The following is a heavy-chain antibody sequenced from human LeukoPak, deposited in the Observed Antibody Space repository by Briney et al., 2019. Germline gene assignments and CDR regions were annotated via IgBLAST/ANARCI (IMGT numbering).Heavy chain of an antibody. CDR1: GGTFSSYG. V-gene: IGHV1-18*01. J-gene: IGHJ4*02. CDR3: ARSSRFDWLLYFDS. D-gene: IGHD3-9*01. CDR2: ISGYNGNT. Sequence: ASVKVSCKASGGTFSSYGINWVRQAPGQGLEWMGWISGYNGNTIYAENLQGRVTMTTDTSTSTAYIELGSLRSDDTAVFYCARSSRFDWLLYFDSWGQGTLVTVSS.